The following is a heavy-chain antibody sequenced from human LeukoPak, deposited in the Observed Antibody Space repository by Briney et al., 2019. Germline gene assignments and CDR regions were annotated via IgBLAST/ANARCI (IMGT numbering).Heavy chain of an antibody. V-gene: IGHV3-23*01. CDR2: ISGSGTTT. CDR3: AIDYYDGSGSYYDY. CDR1: GFTFSSYA. Sequence: PGGSLRLSCADSGFTFSSYAMSWVRQAPGKGLEWVSAISGSGTTTYYADSVKGRFTISRDNSKNTLYLQMNSLRAEDTAVYYCAIDYYDGSGSYYDYWGQGTLITVSS. J-gene: IGHJ4*02. D-gene: IGHD3-10*01.